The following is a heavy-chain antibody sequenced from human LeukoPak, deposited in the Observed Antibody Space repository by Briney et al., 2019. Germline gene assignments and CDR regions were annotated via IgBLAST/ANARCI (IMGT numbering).Heavy chain of an antibody. CDR3: ARDWEYYDYVWGSYRPQGAFDI. V-gene: IGHV4-38-2*02. CDR1: DYSISNTYY. J-gene: IGHJ3*02. CDR2: IHHSGIT. D-gene: IGHD3-16*02. Sequence: SETLSLTCTVSDYSISNTYYWGWIRQPPGQGLEWIGNIHHSGITNYNPSLKSRVSISIDTSKNQFSLKLTSLKAADTAVYYCARDWEYYDYVWGSYRPQGAFDIWGQGTMVTVSS.